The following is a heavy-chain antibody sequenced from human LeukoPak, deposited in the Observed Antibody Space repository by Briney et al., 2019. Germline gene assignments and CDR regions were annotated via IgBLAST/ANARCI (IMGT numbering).Heavy chain of an antibody. CDR1: GYTFTGYY. Sequence: GASVKVSCKASGYTFTGYYMHWVRQAPGQGIEWMGWISPNSGGTNYAQKFQGRVTMTRDTSISTAYMELSRLRSDDTAVYYCARGVLPSRSFDYWGQGTLVTVSS. V-gene: IGHV1-2*02. J-gene: IGHJ4*02. D-gene: IGHD3-3*01. CDR3: ARGVLPSRSFDY. CDR2: ISPNSGGT.